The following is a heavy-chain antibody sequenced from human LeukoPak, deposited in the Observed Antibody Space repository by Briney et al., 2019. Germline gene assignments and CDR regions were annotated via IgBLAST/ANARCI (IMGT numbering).Heavy chain of an antibody. CDR1: GGSISSGDYY. J-gene: IGHJ4*02. Sequence: PSETLSLTCTVSGGSISSGDYYWRWIRQPPGKGLEWIGYIYYSGSTYYNPSLKSRVTTSVDTSKKQFSLKPSSVTAADTAVYYCVTYYFDSSGPKKNYWGQGTLVTVSS. CDR3: VTYYFDSSGPKKNY. CDR2: IYYSGST. V-gene: IGHV4-30-4*01. D-gene: IGHD3-22*01.